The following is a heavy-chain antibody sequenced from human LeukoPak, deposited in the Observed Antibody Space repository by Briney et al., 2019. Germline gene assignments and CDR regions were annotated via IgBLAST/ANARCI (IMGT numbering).Heavy chain of an antibody. D-gene: IGHD2/OR15-2a*01. Sequence: PGGSLRLSCAASGFTFDDYAMHWVRQAPGKGLEWVSGISWNSGSIGYADSMKGRFTISRDNAKNSLYLQMNSLRAEDTALYYCAKGVRGGFLFDYWGQGTLDTVSS. CDR2: ISWNSGSI. CDR3: AKGVRGGFLFDY. V-gene: IGHV3-9*01. J-gene: IGHJ4*02. CDR1: GFTFDDYA.